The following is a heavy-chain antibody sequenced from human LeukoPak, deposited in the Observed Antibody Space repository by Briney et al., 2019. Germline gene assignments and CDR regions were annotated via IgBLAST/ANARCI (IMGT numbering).Heavy chain of an antibody. CDR3: ARERAATGFDY. Sequence: GGSLRLSCAVPGFTFTSSWLHWVPQSPGKGLVWVSRINTDGSSTSYADSVKGRFTISRDNAKNTLYLQMNSLRAEDTAVYYCARERAATGFDYWGQGTLVTVSS. D-gene: IGHD6-25*01. CDR1: GFTFTSSW. CDR2: INTDGSST. J-gene: IGHJ4*02. V-gene: IGHV3-74*01.